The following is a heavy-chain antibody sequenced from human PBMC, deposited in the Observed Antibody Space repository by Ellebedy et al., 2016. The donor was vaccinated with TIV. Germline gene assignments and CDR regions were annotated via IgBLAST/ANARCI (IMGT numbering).Heavy chain of an antibody. D-gene: IGHD1-26*01. CDR2: IYSGGRT. Sequence: PGGSLRLSCAASGFTVSSNYMSWVRQAPGKGLEWVSIIYSGGRTYYADSVKDRFIISRDNSKNTLSLQMNSLRVEDTAVYYCARGRVGVTQKYFYGMDVWGQGTTVTVSS. CDR3: ARGRVGVTQKYFYGMDV. CDR1: GFTVSSNY. V-gene: IGHV3-66*01. J-gene: IGHJ6*02.